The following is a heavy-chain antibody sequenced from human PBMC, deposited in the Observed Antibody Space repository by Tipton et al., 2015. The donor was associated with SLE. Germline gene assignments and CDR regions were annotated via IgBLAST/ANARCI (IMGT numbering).Heavy chain of an antibody. CDR1: GFTFSSYG. Sequence: SLRLSCAASGFTFSSYGMHWVRQAPGKGLEWVAVISYDGSNKYYADSVKGRFTISRDNAKNTLYLQMNSLRAEDTAVYYCAKDPLWFRELSSYYFDYWGQGTLVTVSS. J-gene: IGHJ4*02. D-gene: IGHD3-10*01. V-gene: IGHV3-30*18. CDR3: AKDPLWFRELSSYYFDY. CDR2: ISYDGSNK.